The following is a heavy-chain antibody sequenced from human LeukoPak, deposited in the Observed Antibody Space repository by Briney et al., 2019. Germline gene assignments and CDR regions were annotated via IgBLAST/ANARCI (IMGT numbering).Heavy chain of an antibody. D-gene: IGHD4-23*01. Sequence: ASVKVSCKASGYTFTSYDINWVRQATGQGLEWMGWMNPNSGNTGYAQKFQGRVTMTRDTSTSTVYMELSSLRSEDTAVYYCARGDYGGNLYYFDYWGQGTLVTVSS. J-gene: IGHJ4*02. CDR2: MNPNSGNT. CDR1: GYTFTSYD. CDR3: ARGDYGGNLYYFDY. V-gene: IGHV1-8*01.